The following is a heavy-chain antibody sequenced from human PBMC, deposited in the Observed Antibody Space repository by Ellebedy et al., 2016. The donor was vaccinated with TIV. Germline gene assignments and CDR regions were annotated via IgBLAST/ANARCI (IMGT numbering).Heavy chain of an antibody. D-gene: IGHD1-26*01. CDR2: ISPRGDCT. V-gene: IGHV1-46*01. Sequence: AASVKLSCKASGYPFTSYYIHWVRQAPGQGLEWMGMISPRGDCTNYAPEFQARVTMNKDTSTGTAYMELSSLRSEDTAVYYCARDLSGPNNKSFLDYWGQGTPLTVSS. CDR3: ARDLSGPNNKSFLDY. CDR1: GYPFTSYY. J-gene: IGHJ4*02.